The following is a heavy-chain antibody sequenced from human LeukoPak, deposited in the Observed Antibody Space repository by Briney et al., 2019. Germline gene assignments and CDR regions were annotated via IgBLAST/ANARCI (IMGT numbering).Heavy chain of an antibody. V-gene: IGHV4-4*07. Sequence: SETLSLTCTVSGGSISSYYWSWIRQPAGKGLEWIGRIYTSGSTNYNPSLKSRVTMSVDTSKNQFSLKLSSVTAADTAVYYCARWYYYDSSDNFDYWGQGTLVTVSS. CDR2: IYTSGST. CDR1: GGSISSYY. J-gene: IGHJ4*02. CDR3: ARWYYYDSSDNFDY. D-gene: IGHD3-22*01.